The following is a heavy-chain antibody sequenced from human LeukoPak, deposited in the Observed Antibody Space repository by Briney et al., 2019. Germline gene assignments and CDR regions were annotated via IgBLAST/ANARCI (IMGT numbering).Heavy chain of an antibody. Sequence: GGSLRLSCAASGFTFSSYGMHWVRQAPGKGLEWVAFIRYDGSNKYYADSVKGRFTISRDNSKNTLYLQMNSLRAEDTAVYYCARVTAVAGTSVGVDAWGQGILVTVS. D-gene: IGHD6-19*01. J-gene: IGHJ4*02. CDR3: ARVTAVAGTSVGVDA. CDR2: IRYDGSNK. V-gene: IGHV3-30*02. CDR1: GFTFSSYG.